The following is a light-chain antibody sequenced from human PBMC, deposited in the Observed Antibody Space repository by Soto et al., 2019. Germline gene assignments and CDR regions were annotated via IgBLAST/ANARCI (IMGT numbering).Light chain of an antibody. Sequence: DIVMTPSPDSLAVSLGERATINCKSSQIVLYSSNNKNYLAWYQQKPGQPPKLLIYWASTRESGVPDRFSGSGSGTDFTLTISSLQAEDVAVYYCQQYYSTPRTFGQGTKVDIK. CDR3: QQYYSTPRT. J-gene: IGKJ1*01. CDR2: WAS. CDR1: QIVLYSSNNKNY. V-gene: IGKV4-1*01.